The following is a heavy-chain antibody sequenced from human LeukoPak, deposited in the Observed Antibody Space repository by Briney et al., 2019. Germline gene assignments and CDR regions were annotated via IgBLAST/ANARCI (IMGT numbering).Heavy chain of an antibody. CDR2: IKQDGSEK. CDR3: ARGYDFWSGYPHDY. J-gene: IGHJ4*02. Sequence: GGSLRLSCAASGFTFSSYWMSWVRQAPGKGLEWVANIKQDGSEKYYVDSVKGRFTISRDNAKNSLYLQMNSLRAEDTAVYHCARGYDFWSGYPHDYWGQGTLVTVSS. CDR1: GFTFSSYW. V-gene: IGHV3-7*01. D-gene: IGHD3-3*01.